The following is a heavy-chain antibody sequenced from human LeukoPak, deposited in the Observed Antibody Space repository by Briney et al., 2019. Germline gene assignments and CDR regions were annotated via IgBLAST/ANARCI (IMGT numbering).Heavy chain of an antibody. J-gene: IGHJ4*02. CDR1: GGSFSGYY. Sequence: SETLSLTCAVYGGSFSGYYWSWIRQPPGKGLEWIGEINHSGSTNYNPSLKSRVTISVDTSKNQFSLKLSSVTAADTAVYYCARPTYGSGSIDYWGQGTLVTVSS. CDR2: INHSGST. CDR3: ARPTYGSGSIDY. V-gene: IGHV4-34*01. D-gene: IGHD3-10*01.